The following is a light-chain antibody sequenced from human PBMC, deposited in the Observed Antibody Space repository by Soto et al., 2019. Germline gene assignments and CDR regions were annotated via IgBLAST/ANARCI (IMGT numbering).Light chain of an antibody. CDR1: QSVSSSY. Sequence: PGERVTLSCRASQSVSSSYLTWYQQKPGQAPRLLIYGASTRATGSPARFSGSGSGTEFTLTISSLQSEDFAVYYCQHYNTWPWAFGQGTKVDIK. J-gene: IGKJ1*01. CDR2: GAS. V-gene: IGKV3-15*01. CDR3: QHYNTWPWA.